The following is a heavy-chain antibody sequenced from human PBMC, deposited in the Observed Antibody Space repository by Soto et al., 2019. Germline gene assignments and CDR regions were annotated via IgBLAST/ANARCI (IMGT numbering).Heavy chain of an antibody. J-gene: IGHJ5*02. D-gene: IGHD6-13*01. CDR2: ISANNGNT. CDR1: GYTFTGNS. V-gene: IGHV1-18*04. Sequence: GASVKVFCKASGYTFTGNSLHWVRQAPGQGLEWMGWISANNGNTNYAQKLQGRVTMTTDTSTSTAYMELRSLRSDDTAVYYCARDPRVAAGTPTRWFDPWGQGTLVTVSS. CDR3: ARDPRVAAGTPTRWFDP.